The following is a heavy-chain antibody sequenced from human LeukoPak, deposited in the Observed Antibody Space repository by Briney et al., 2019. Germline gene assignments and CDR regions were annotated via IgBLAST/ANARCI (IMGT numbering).Heavy chain of an antibody. J-gene: IGHJ4*02. V-gene: IGHV4-38-2*01. CDR3: ARVATTTNPPQRPFDY. Sequence: SETLSLTCAVSGYSISSGYYWGWIRHPPGKGLEWIGSIYYSGSTYYNPSLKSRVTISVDTSKNQFSLKLSSVTAADTAVYYCARVATTTNPPQRPFDYWGQGTLVTVSS. CDR2: IYYSGST. CDR1: GYSISSGYY. D-gene: IGHD5-12*01.